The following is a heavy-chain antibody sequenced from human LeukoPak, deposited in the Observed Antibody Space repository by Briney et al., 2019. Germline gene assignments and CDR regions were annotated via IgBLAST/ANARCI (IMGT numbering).Heavy chain of an antibody. V-gene: IGHV3-64*01. Sequence: PGGSLRLSCAASGFTFSSYAMHWVRQAPGKGLEYVSAISSNGGSTYYASSVKGRFTISRDNSKNTLYLQMGSLRAEDMAVYYCARVRYGSGSYYSLQYFDLWGRGTLVTVSS. CDR1: GFTFSSYA. J-gene: IGHJ2*01. CDR3: ARVRYGSGSYYSLQYFDL. CDR2: ISSNGGST. D-gene: IGHD3-10*01.